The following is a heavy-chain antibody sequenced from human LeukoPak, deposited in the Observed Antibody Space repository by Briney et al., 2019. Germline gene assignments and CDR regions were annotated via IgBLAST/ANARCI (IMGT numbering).Heavy chain of an antibody. V-gene: IGHV1-3*01. CDR3: ARGSNYYDSSVFDY. J-gene: IGHJ4*02. CDR1: GYTFTSYA. D-gene: IGHD3-22*01. Sequence: ASVKVSCKASGYTFTSYAMHWVRQAPGQRLEWMGWINAGNGNTKYSQKFQGRVTITRDTSASTAYMELSSLRSEDTAVYYCARGSNYYDSSVFDYWGQGTLVTVS. CDR2: INAGNGNT.